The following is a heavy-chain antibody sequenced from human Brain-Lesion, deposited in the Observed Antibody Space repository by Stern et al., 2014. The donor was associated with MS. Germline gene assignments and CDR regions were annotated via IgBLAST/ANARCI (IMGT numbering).Heavy chain of an antibody. J-gene: IGHJ1*01. D-gene: IGHD6-19*01. CDR3: AKWPHHIAVAGTRYFQH. CDR1: GFSFSTYA. Sequence: EVQLLQSGGGLVQPGGSLSLSCAASGFSFSTYAMSWVRQTPGKGLQWVSVLSGRGGPTYSADSVNALFTISRDNSKNTLYLQMDSLRADDTAVYYCAKWPHHIAVAGTRYFQHWGQGTLVTVSS. CDR2: LSGRGGPT. V-gene: IGHV3-23*01.